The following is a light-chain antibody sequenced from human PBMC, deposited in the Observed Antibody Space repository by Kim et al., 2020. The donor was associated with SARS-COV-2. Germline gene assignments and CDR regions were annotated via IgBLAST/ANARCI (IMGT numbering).Light chain of an antibody. CDR3: SSQSGSSTRV. CDR2: GVN. CDR1: RSDVGGNTY. J-gene: IGLJ3*02. V-gene: IGLV2-14*03. Sequence: GQSITISCNGTRSDVGGNTYVSWYQQHPGKAPKLRIYGVNNRPSGVSNRFSGSKSGNTASLSISGLQAEDEADYYCSSQSGSSTRVFGGGTKLTVL.